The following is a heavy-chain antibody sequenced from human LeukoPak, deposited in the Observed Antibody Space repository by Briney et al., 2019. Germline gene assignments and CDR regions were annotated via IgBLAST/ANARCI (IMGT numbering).Heavy chain of an antibody. J-gene: IGHJ4*02. D-gene: IGHD6-13*01. CDR3: ARDQSTGYSSSWYGGYYFDY. CDR2: ISSSSSYI. Sequence: PGGSLSLSCAPSGFTFSSYSMNWVRQAPGRGLEWVSSISSSSSYIYYTGSVKGRFTISRGNAKNSLNLQINSQRAEDTAVYYGARDQSTGYSSSWYGGYYFDYWGQGTLVTVSS. CDR1: GFTFSSYS. V-gene: IGHV3-21*01.